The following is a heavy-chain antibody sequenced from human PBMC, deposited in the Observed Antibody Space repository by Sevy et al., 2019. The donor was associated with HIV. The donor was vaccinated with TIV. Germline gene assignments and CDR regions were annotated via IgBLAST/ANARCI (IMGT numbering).Heavy chain of an antibody. D-gene: IGHD3-9*01. CDR3: ARYDILSGHSDVFDI. J-gene: IGHJ3*02. V-gene: IGHV4-59*13. Sequence: SETLSLTCTVSGGSISSYYWSWIRQPPGKGLEWIGHIHYRGRTTYNPSLKSRVTISVDRSKIHFSLRLNFVTAADTAVYYCARYDILSGHSDVFDIWGQGTMVTVSS. CDR1: GGSISSYY. CDR2: IHYRGRT.